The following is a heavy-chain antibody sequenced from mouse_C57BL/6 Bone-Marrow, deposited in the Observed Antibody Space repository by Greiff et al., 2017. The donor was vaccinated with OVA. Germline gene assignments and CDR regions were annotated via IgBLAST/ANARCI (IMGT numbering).Heavy chain of an antibody. CDR1: GYTFTSYG. Sequence: QVQLQQSGAELARPGASVKLSCKASGYTFTSYGISWVKQRTGQGLVWIGEIYPRSGNTYYNEKFKGKATLTADKSSSTAYMELRSLTSEDSAVYFCARQGGSNWYFDVWGTGTTVTVSS. CDR3: ARQGGSNWYFDV. CDR2: IYPRSGNT. V-gene: IGHV1-81*01. D-gene: IGHD1-1*01. J-gene: IGHJ1*03.